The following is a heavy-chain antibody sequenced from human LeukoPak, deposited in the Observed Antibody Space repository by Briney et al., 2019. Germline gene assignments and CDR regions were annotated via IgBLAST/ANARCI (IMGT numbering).Heavy chain of an antibody. Sequence: SETLSLTCTVSGGSISSSGYYWGWIRQPPGKGLEWLGYIFYTGSTNYNPSLKSRVTMSIDTSKNQFSLKLSSVTAADTAVYYCTRTYSSSSIDYWGQGALVTVSS. J-gene: IGHJ4*02. CDR3: TRTYSSSSIDY. CDR2: IFYTGST. CDR1: GGSISSSGYY. D-gene: IGHD6-6*01. V-gene: IGHV4-61*05.